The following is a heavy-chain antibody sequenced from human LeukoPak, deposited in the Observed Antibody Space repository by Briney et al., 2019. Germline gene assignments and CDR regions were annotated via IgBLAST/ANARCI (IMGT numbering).Heavy chain of an antibody. V-gene: IGHV3-23*01. D-gene: IGHD3-22*01. CDR3: AKVGRDSSGYLEY. CDR1: GLTFSSYA. Sequence: PGGSLRLSCAASGLTFSSYAMSWVRQAPGKGLEWVSAISGSGGSTYYADSVKVRFTISRDNSKNTLYLQMNSLRAEDTAVYYCAKVGRDSSGYLEYWGQGALVTVSS. CDR2: ISGSGGST. J-gene: IGHJ4*02.